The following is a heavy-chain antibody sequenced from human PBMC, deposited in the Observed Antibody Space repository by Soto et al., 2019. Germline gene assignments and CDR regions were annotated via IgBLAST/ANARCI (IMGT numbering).Heavy chain of an antibody. CDR2: IYYSGST. V-gene: IGHV4-39*07. CDR3: ARRYGASFDY. D-gene: IGHD4-17*01. J-gene: IGHJ4*02. Sequence: SETLSLTCTVSGDSINSNSYFWVLIRQPPGKGLEWIATIYYSGSTYYNPSLKSRVTISLDTSKNQFSLKLSSVTAADTAVYYCARRYGASFDYWGQGTLVTVSS. CDR1: GDSINSNSYF.